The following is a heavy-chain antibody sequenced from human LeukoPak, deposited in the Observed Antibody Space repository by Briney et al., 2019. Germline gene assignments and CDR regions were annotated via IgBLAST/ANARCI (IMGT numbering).Heavy chain of an antibody. D-gene: IGHD3-16*01. Sequence: GGSLRLSCAASGFTFSSYSMNWVRQAPGKGREWVSYISSSSSTIYYADSVKGRFTISRDNAKNSLYLQMNSLRAEDTAVYYCARLGGGGAFDIWGQGTMVTVSS. CDR2: ISSSSSTI. V-gene: IGHV3-48*01. CDR3: ARLGGGGAFDI. CDR1: GFTFSSYS. J-gene: IGHJ3*02.